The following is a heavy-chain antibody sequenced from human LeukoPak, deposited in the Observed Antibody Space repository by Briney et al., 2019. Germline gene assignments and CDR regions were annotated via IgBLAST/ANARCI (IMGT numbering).Heavy chain of an antibody. J-gene: IGHJ4*02. Sequence: GGSLRLSCAASGFTFSTYAMHWVRQAPGKGLEWVSAISGSGGSTYYADSVKGRFTISRDNSKNTLYLQMNSLRAEDTAVYYCARGGSYYYVLIDYWGQGTLVTVSS. CDR3: ARGGSYYYVLIDY. CDR2: ISGSGGST. CDR1: GFTFSTYA. D-gene: IGHD1-26*01. V-gene: IGHV3-23*01.